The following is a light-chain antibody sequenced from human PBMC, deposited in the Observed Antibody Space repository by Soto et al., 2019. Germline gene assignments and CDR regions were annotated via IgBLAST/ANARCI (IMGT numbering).Light chain of an antibody. CDR2: GNS. CDR3: QSYDSSLSGYV. CDR1: SSNIGAGYD. V-gene: IGLV1-40*01. J-gene: IGLJ1*01. Sequence: QSVLTQPPSMSGAPGQRVTISCTGSSSNIGAGYDVHWYQQLPGTAPKLLIYGNSNRPSGVPDRFSGSKSGTSASLAITGLQAEDEADYYCQSYDSSLSGYVFGTGTKLTVL.